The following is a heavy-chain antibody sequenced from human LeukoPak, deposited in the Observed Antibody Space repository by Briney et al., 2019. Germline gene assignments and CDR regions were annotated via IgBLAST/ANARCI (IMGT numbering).Heavy chain of an antibody. CDR2: IIPIFGTA. D-gene: IGHD1-7*01. CDR1: GGTFSSYA. J-gene: IGHJ6*01. V-gene: IGHV1-69*13. CDR3: ARVVGTTLFYDMDV. Sequence: SVNVSCKASGGTFSSYAISWVRQAPGQGLEWMGGIIPIFGTANYAQKFQGRVTITADESTSTAYMELSSLRSEDTAVYYCARVVGTTLFYDMDVWGQGTTVTVSS.